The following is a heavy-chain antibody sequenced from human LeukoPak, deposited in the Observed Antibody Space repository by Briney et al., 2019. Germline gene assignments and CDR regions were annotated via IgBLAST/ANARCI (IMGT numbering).Heavy chain of an antibody. CDR3: ARRIDYLWGNNHYVAAFDY. CDR2: VYYTGTT. Sequence: SETLSLTCTVSGGSISSSGNYWAWLRQSPGTGLEWIGKVYYTGTTAYNPSLESRVTISIDTSKKQFSLRLNSVTAADTAVYYCARRIDYLWGNNHYVAAFDYWGQGTLVTVSS. J-gene: IGHJ4*02. D-gene: IGHD3-16*02. V-gene: IGHV4-39*01. CDR1: GGSISSSGNY.